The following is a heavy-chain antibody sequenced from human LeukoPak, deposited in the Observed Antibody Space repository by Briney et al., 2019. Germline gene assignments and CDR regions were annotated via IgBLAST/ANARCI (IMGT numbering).Heavy chain of an antibody. CDR3: ARGIAAANWFDP. J-gene: IGHJ5*02. CDR1: GGSISSYY. Sequence: PSETLSLTCTVSGGSISSYYWSWIRQPPGKGLEWIGYIYHSGSTYYNPSLKSRVTISVDRSKNQFSLKLSSVTAADTAVYYCARGIAAANWFDPWGQGTLVTVSS. V-gene: IGHV4-59*12. CDR2: IYHSGST. D-gene: IGHD6-13*01.